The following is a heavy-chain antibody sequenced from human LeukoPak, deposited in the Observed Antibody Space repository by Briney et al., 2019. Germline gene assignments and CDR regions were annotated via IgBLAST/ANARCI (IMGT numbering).Heavy chain of an antibody. CDR1: GGTLSSYA. Sequence: GASVKVSCKASGGTLSSYAITWVRQAPGQGLEWMGGIIPIFGTANYAQKFQGRVTITTDESTSTAYMELSSLRSEDTAVYYCARGHCGGDCSPWHYYYYMDVWGKGTTVTVSS. CDR2: IIPIFGTA. D-gene: IGHD2-21*01. V-gene: IGHV1-69*05. J-gene: IGHJ6*03. CDR3: ARGHCGGDCSPWHYYYYMDV.